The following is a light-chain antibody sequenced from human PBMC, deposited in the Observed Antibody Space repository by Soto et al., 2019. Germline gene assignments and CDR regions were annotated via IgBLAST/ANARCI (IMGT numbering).Light chain of an antibody. Sequence: QSALTQPASVSGSPGQSITISCTGTSSDVGDYNYVSWYQQHPGKAPKLLIYEVSNRPSGVPNRFSGSKSGNTASLTISGLQAEDEADYYCNSYTTSGSLVFGGGTQLTVL. V-gene: IGLV2-14*01. CDR2: EVS. CDR1: SSDVGDYNY. CDR3: NSYTTSGSLV. J-gene: IGLJ3*02.